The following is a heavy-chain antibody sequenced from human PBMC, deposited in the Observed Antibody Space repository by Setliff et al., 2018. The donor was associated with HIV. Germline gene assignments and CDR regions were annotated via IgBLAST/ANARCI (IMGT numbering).Heavy chain of an antibody. V-gene: IGHV1-46*01. CDR3: ARAGYLLHYFDS. CDR2: IDPSGGST. D-gene: IGHD1-26*01. CDR1: GYAFTSYF. Sequence: ASVKVSCKASGYAFTSYFMHWVRQAPGQGLEWMGIIDPSGGSTTYAQKFQGRLTMTRDTSASTAYMELSSPRSEDTAVYYCARAGYLLHYFDSWGQGTLVTVSS. J-gene: IGHJ4*02.